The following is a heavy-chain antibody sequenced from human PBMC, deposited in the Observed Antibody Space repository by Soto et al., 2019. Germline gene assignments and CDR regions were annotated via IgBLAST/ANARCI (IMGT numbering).Heavy chain of an antibody. Sequence: GGSLRLSCAASGFTFSSYSMNWVRQAPGKGLEWVSYISSSSSTIYYADSVKGRFTISRDNAKNSLYLQMNSLRAEDTAVYYCARELELRLDYYYMDVWGKGTTVTVSS. D-gene: IGHD1-7*01. CDR1: GFTFSSYS. J-gene: IGHJ6*03. CDR3: ARELELRLDYYYMDV. V-gene: IGHV3-48*01. CDR2: ISSSSSTI.